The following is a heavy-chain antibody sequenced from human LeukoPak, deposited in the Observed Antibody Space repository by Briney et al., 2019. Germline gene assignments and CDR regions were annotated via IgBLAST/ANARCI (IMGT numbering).Heavy chain of an antibody. D-gene: IGHD3-10*01. CDR3: ATIITMVRGVRDY. J-gene: IGHJ4*02. V-gene: IGHV3-23*01. CDR2: ISGSGGST. Sequence: GGSLRLSCAASGFTFSSYAMSWVRQAPGKGLEWVSAISGSGGSTYYAGSVKGRFTISRDNSKNTLYLQMNSLRAEDTAVYYCATIITMVRGVRDYWGQGTLVTVSS. CDR1: GFTFSSYA.